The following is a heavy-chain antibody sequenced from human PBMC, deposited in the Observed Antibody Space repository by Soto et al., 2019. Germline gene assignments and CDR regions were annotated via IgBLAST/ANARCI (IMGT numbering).Heavy chain of an antibody. D-gene: IGHD6-6*01. Sequence: EVQLLESGGGLVQPGGSLRLSCAASGFTFSSYAMSWVRQAPGKGLEWVSAISGSGGSTYYADSVKGRFTISRDNSKNTLYLQMNSLRAEDTAVYYCAKSGDIAARPYYYYYYGMDVWDQGTTVTVSS. CDR2: ISGSGGST. V-gene: IGHV3-23*01. CDR3: AKSGDIAARPYYYYYYGMDV. J-gene: IGHJ6*02. CDR1: GFTFSSYA.